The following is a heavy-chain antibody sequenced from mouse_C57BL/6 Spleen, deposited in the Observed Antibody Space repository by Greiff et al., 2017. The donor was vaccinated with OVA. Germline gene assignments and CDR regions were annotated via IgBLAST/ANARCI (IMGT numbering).Heavy chain of an antibody. D-gene: IGHD1-1*01. V-gene: IGHV14-2*01. CDR3: APLGGSSY. Sequence: EVQLQQSGAELVKPGASVKLSCTASGFNIKDYYMHWVKQRTEQGLEWIGRIDPEDGETKYAPKFQSKATITADTSSNTAYLQLSSLTSEDTAVYYCAPLGGSSYWGQGTTLTVSS. CDR2: IDPEDGET. J-gene: IGHJ2*01. CDR1: GFNIKDYY.